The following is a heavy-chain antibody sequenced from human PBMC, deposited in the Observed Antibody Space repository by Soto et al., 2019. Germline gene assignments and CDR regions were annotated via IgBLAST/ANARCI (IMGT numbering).Heavy chain of an antibody. V-gene: IGHV1-8*01. D-gene: IGHD6-13*01. Sequence: QVQLVQSGAEVKKPGASVKVSCKASGYTFTSYDINWVRQATGQGLEWMGWMNPNSGNTGYAQKFKGRVAMTRNPPISTANMDLRSLRPEETAVNSGARSPLAAPQASWGQGTLAPVS. CDR3: ARSPLAAPQAS. CDR1: GYTFTSYD. CDR2: MNPNSGNT. J-gene: IGHJ4*02.